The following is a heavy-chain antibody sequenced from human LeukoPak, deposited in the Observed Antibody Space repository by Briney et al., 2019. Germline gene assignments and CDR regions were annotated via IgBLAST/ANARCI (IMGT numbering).Heavy chain of an antibody. CDR1: GYTFTSYD. CDR2: MNPNSGNT. J-gene: IGHJ4*02. CDR3: ARGLGLVRGVIITSFDY. V-gene: IGHV1-8*01. Sequence: ASVKVSCKASGYTFTSYDINWVRQATGQGLEWMGWMNPNSGNTGYAQKFQGRVTVTRNTSISTAYMELSSLRSEDTAVYYCARGLGLVRGVIITSFDYWGQGTLVTVSP. D-gene: IGHD3-10*01.